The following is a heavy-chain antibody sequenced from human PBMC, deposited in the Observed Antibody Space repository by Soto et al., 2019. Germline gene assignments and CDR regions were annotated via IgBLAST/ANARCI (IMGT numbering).Heavy chain of an antibody. CDR2: IYYSGST. J-gene: IGHJ4*02. D-gene: IGHD5-12*01. CDR1: GGFIRRYK. Sequence: EPLSLTCTVAGGFIRRYKSSWIRQPPGKGLEWIGYIYYSGSTNYNPSLKSRVTISVDTSKNQFSLKLSSVTAADTAVYYCARGPETTYSGYVYWGQGILVTVSS. V-gene: IGHV4-59*01. CDR3: ARGPETTYSGYVY.